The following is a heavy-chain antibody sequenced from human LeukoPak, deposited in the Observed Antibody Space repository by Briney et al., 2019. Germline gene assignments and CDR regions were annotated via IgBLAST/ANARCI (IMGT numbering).Heavy chain of an antibody. J-gene: IGHJ4*02. D-gene: IGHD6-13*01. V-gene: IGHV4-39*07. CDR3: ARDQKIAAAGPFDY. Sequence: SETLSLTCIVSGGSISSSSCYWGWIRQPPGKGLEWIGSIYYSGNTYYNLSLKSRVTISIDTSKNQFSLKRSSMTAADRAVYYCARDQKIAAAGPFDYWGQGTLVTVSS. CDR2: IYYSGNT. CDR1: GGSISSSSCY.